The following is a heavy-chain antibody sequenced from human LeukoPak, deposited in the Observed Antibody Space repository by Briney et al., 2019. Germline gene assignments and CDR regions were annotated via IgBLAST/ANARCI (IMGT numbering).Heavy chain of an antibody. CDR3: ARDNRVTMVRGFDP. D-gene: IGHD3-10*01. J-gene: IGHJ5*02. Sequence: PGGSLRLSCAASGFTFSTYAMSWVRQAPGKGLEWVSSISSSSSYIYYADSVKGRFTISRDNAKNSLYLQMNSLRAEDTAVYYCARDNRVTMVRGFDPWGQGTLVTVSS. CDR2: ISSSSSYI. CDR1: GFTFSTYA. V-gene: IGHV3-21*01.